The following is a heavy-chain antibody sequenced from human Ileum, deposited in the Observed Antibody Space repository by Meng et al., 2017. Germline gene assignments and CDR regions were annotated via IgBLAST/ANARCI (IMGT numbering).Heavy chain of an antibody. J-gene: IGHJ2*01. V-gene: IGHV4-34*01. CDR2: INHSATT. CDR1: GGSFSAYY. CDR3: ARSERSVYWYFDL. Sequence: QVQLLQWGAGLLTPSETLSLTCGVYGGSFSAYYWTWIRQPPGKGLEWIGEINHSATTYYSPSLMGRVSVSVDTSKNQFSLKLTSVTAADTAVYYCARSERSVYWYFDLWGRGTLVTVSS. D-gene: IGHD1-26*01.